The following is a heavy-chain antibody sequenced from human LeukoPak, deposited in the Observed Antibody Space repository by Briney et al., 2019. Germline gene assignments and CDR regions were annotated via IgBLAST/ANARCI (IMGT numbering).Heavy chain of an antibody. D-gene: IGHD6-13*01. Sequence: SETLSLTCTVSGGSISSYYWSWIRQPPGKGLEWIGYIYYSGSTNFNPSLKSRVTISVDTSKSQFSLKLSSVTAADTAVYYCASFPSYSSSWYNHYYGMDVWGQGTTVTVSS. J-gene: IGHJ6*02. CDR1: GGSISSYY. CDR3: ASFPSYSSSWYNHYYGMDV. V-gene: IGHV4-59*01. CDR2: IYYSGST.